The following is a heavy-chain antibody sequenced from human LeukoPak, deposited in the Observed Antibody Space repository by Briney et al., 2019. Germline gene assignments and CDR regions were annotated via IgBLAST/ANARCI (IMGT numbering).Heavy chain of an antibody. CDR1: GFTFSSYS. D-gene: IGHD5-12*01. CDR2: IGSSSSYI. CDR3: ARVSIVATIHDAFDI. Sequence: GGSLRLSCAASGFTFSSYSMNWVRQAPGKGLEWVSSIGSSSSYIYYADSVKGRFTISRDNAKNSLYLQMNSLRAEDTAVYYCARVSIVATIHDAFDIWGQGTMVTVSS. J-gene: IGHJ3*02. V-gene: IGHV3-21*01.